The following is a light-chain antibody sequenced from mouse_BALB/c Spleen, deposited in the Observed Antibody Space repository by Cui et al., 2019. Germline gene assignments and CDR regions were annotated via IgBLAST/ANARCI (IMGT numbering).Light chain of an antibody. CDR3: QQWSSNPPT. CDR2: DTS. Sequence: QIVFTQSPAIMSASPGEKVTMTCSASSSVSYMHWYQQKSGTSPKRWIYDTSKLASGVPARFSGSGSGTSYSLTISSMEAEDAATYYCQQWSSNPPTFGGGTKLEIK. J-gene: IGKJ1*01. V-gene: IGKV4-59*01. CDR1: SSVSY.